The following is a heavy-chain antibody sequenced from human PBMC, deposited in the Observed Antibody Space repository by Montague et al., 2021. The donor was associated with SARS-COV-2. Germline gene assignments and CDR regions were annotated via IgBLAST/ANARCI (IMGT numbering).Heavy chain of an antibody. V-gene: IGHV4-34*01. CDR3: ARRGSSVWGVTVSAELDY. CDR2: TNQSGRT. J-gene: IGHJ4*02. Sequence: SETLSLTCAVYGGSFSGYYWSWIRQPPEKGLEWIGETNQSGRTNNNPSLKSRVIISVDTSKNQFSLKLSSATAADTAVYYCARRGSSVWGVTVSAELDYWGQGILVIVSS. CDR1: GGSFSGYY. D-gene: IGHD3-10*01.